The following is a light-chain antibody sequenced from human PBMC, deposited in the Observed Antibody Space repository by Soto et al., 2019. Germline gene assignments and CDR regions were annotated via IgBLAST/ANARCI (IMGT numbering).Light chain of an antibody. Sequence: QSALTQPASVSGSPGQSITISCTGTSSDVGGYNYVSWYQQHPGKAPKLMIYEVSNWPSGVSNRFSGSKSGNTASLTISGLQAEDEADYYCSSSTSSDTLLFGGGTQLTVL. CDR1: SSDVGGYNY. J-gene: IGLJ2*01. CDR2: EVS. V-gene: IGLV2-14*01. CDR3: SSSTSSDTLL.